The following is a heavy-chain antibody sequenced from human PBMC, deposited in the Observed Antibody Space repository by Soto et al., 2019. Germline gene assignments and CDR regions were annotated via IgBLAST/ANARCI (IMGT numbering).Heavy chain of an antibody. V-gene: IGHV6-1*01. J-gene: IGHJ4*02. Sequence: SQTLSLTCAISGDSVSSNSAAWNWIRQSPSRGLEWLGRTYYRSKWYNDYAVSVKSRITINPDTSKNQFSLQLNSVTPEDTAVYYCARSDCSGGSCYSGVLDYWGQGTLVTVS. CDR1: GDSVSSNSAA. CDR2: TYYRSKWYN. CDR3: ARSDCSGGSCYSGVLDY. D-gene: IGHD2-15*01.